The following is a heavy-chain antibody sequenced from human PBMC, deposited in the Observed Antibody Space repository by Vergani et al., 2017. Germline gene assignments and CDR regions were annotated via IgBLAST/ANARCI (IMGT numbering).Heavy chain of an antibody. CDR3: ASFIAGDFDY. CDR2: INPSGGST. V-gene: IGHV1-46*03. J-gene: IGHJ4*02. CDR1: GYTFTSYY. D-gene: IGHD6-13*01. Sequence: QVQLVQSGAEVKKPGASVKVSCKASGYTFTSYYMHWVRQAPGQGLEWMGIINPSGGSTSYAQKFQGRVTMTRDTSTSTVYMELSRLRSEDTAVYYCASFIAGDFDYWGQGTLVTVSS.